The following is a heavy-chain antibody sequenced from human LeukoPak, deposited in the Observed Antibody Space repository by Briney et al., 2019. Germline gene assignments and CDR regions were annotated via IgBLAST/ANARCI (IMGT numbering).Heavy chain of an antibody. V-gene: IGHV3-74*01. CDR2: ISSDGTST. D-gene: IGHD1-1*01. Sequence: PGGSLRLSGAASGFTFSSYWMHWVRQAPGKGLVWVSRISSDGTSTSYADSVKGRFTISRDNAKNTLYLQMNSLRAEDTAVYYCAGGYRYFHHWGQGTLVTVSS. CDR3: AGGYRYFHH. J-gene: IGHJ1*01. CDR1: GFTFSSYW.